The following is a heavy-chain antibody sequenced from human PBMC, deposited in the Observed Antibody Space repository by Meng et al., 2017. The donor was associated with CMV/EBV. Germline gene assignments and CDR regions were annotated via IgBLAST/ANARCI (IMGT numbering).Heavy chain of an antibody. Sequence: GESLKISCAASGFTFSSYWMHWVRQAPGKGLVWVSRINSDGSSTSCADSVKGRFTISSDNAKNTLYLQMNSLRAEDTAVYYCARDLYSSSSGYYYYGMDVWGQGTTVTVSS. V-gene: IGHV3-74*01. J-gene: IGHJ6*02. CDR2: INSDGSST. D-gene: IGHD6-6*01. CDR3: ARDLYSSSSGYYYYGMDV. CDR1: GFTFSSYW.